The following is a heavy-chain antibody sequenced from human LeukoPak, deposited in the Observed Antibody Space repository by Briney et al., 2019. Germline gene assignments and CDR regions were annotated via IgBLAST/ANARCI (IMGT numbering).Heavy chain of an antibody. CDR3: ARVGGLAYCGGDCYDDAFDI. V-gene: IGHV3-48*03. CDR1: GFTFTSYE. CDR2: ISSSGSTT. D-gene: IGHD2-21*02. J-gene: IGHJ3*02. Sequence: PGGSLRLSCAASGFTFTSYEMNWVRQAPGKGLEWVSYISSSGSTTYYADSVKGRFTISRNNAKNSLYLQMNSLRAEDTAVYDCARVGGLAYCGGDCYDDAFDIWGKGTMVTVSS.